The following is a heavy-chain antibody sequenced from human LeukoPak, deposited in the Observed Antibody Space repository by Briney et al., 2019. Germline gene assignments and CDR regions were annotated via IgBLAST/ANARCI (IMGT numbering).Heavy chain of an antibody. J-gene: IGHJ4*02. CDR3: AAGDGY. Sequence: GGSLRLSCAASGFTFSSYSMNWVRQAPGKGLEWVSSIGSDSTYIYYTDSVKGRFTISRDNAKNSLYLQMNSLRAEDTAVYYCAAGDGYWGQGTLVTVSS. CDR2: IGSDSTYI. V-gene: IGHV3-21*01. D-gene: IGHD7-27*01. CDR1: GFTFSSYS.